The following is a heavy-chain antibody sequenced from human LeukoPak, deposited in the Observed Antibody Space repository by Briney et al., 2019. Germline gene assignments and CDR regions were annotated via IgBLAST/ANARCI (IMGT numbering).Heavy chain of an antibody. Sequence: PGGSLRLSCAATGVTFSSYWMSWVRQAPGKGLEWVANIKHDGSERYYVDSVKGRFTVSRDNAKNSLYLQMNSLRAEDTAVYYCTRRRGDNYWGQGTLVTVSS. D-gene: IGHD3-16*01. CDR2: IKHDGSER. J-gene: IGHJ4*02. CDR1: GVTFSSYW. V-gene: IGHV3-7*01. CDR3: TRRRGDNY.